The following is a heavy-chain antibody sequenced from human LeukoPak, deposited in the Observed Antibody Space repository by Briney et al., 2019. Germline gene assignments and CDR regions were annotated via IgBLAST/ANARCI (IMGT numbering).Heavy chain of an antibody. V-gene: IGHV1-2*02. CDR3: TRDHCTSINCYEYNYCGMDV. CDR1: GYTFTAYY. Sequence: ASLKVSCKASGYTFTAYYIHWVRRAPGQGLEWMGWINPNSGGTESAQKFQGRVTMTRDTSISTAYMELSRLGSDDTAVYYCTRDHCTSINCYEYNYCGMDVWGQGTTVTVSS. J-gene: IGHJ6*02. CDR2: INPNSGGT. D-gene: IGHD2-2*01.